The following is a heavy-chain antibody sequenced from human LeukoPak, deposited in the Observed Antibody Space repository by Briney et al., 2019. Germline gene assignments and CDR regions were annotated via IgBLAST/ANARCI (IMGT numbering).Heavy chain of an antibody. Sequence: PSETLSPTCTVSGGSISSSSYYWGWIRQPPGKGLEWIGSIYYSGSTYYNPSLKSRVTISVDTSKNQFSLKLSSVTAADTAVYYCARGYCSGGSCSPLDYWGQGTLVTVSS. J-gene: IGHJ4*02. D-gene: IGHD2-15*01. CDR2: IYYSGST. CDR1: GGSISSSSYY. CDR3: ARGYCSGGSCSPLDY. V-gene: IGHV4-39*01.